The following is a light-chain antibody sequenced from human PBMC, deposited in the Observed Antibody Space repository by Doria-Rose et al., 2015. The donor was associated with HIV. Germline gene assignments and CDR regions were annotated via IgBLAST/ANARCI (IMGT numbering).Light chain of an antibody. CDR2: AAS. V-gene: IGKV1-39*01. J-gene: IGKJ1*01. CDR3: QQTYSSPPWT. CDR1: QTVSTY. Sequence: MTQSPSSLSASIGDRVTITCRASQTVSTYLNWFQQEPGKAPKLLIYAASRLQSGVPSRFSGSGSGTDFTLTISGLQPGDFATYYCQQTYSSPPWTVGQGTKVEMK.